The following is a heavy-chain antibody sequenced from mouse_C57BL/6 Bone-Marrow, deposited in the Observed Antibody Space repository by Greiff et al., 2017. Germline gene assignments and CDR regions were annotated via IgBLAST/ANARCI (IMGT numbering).Heavy chain of an antibody. V-gene: IGHV1-47*01. Sequence: QVQLQQSGAELVKPGASVKMSCKASGYTFTTYPIEWMKQNHGKSLEWIGNFHPYNDDTKYNEKFKGKATLTVDKSSNTVYLELSRLTSDDSAVXYFAGSSTFFSYFDYWGQGTTLTVSS. CDR3: AGSSTFFSYFDY. D-gene: IGHD5-1*01. J-gene: IGHJ2*01. CDR1: GYTFTTYP. CDR2: FHPYNDDT.